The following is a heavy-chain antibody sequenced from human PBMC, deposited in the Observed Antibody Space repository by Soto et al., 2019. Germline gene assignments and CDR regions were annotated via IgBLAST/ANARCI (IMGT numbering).Heavy chain of an antibody. D-gene: IGHD6-13*01. Sequence: GGSLRLSCAASGFTFSSYGMHWVRQAPGKGLEWVAVISYDGSNKYYADSVKGRFTISRDNSKNTLYLQMNSLRAEDTAVYCCAKDRSSSWYWVHYYYGMDVWGQGTTVTVSS. CDR2: ISYDGSNK. CDR1: GFTFSSYG. CDR3: AKDRSSSWYWVHYYYGMDV. J-gene: IGHJ6*02. V-gene: IGHV3-30*18.